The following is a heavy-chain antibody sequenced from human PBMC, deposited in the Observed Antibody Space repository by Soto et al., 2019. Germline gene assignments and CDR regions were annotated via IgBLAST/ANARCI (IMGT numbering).Heavy chain of an antibody. V-gene: IGHV1-58*01. CDR1: GFTFTSSA. J-gene: IGHJ3*02. Sequence: GPSVKVSCKASGFTFTSSAVRWVRQARGQRLEWIGWIVVGSGNTNYAQKFQERVTITRDMSTSTAYMELSSLRSEDTAVYYCAAVLWSDAFDIWGQGTMVTVSS. CDR2: IVVGSGNT. CDR3: AAVLWSDAFDI. D-gene: IGHD5-18*01.